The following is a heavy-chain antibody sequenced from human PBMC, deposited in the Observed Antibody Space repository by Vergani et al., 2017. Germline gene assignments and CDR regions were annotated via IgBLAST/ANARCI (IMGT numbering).Heavy chain of an antibody. CDR2: IYTSGST. Sequence: QVQLQESGPGLVKPSETLSLTCTVSGGSISSYYWSWIRQPAGKGLEWIGRIYTSGSTNYNPSLKSRVTMSVDTSKNQFSLKLSSVTAADMAVYYCARDYCGSTSCFLDYWGQGTLVTVSS. CDR3: ARDYCGSTSCFLDY. CDR1: GGSISSYY. V-gene: IGHV4-4*07. J-gene: IGHJ4*02. D-gene: IGHD2-2*01.